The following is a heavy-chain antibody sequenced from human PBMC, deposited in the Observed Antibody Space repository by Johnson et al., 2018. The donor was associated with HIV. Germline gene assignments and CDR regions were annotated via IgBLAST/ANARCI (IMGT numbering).Heavy chain of an antibody. D-gene: IGHD3-22*01. CDR2: IGWNSGSI. CDR1: GFTFDDYA. J-gene: IGHJ3*02. V-gene: IGHV3-9*01. CDR3: AKGYDSSSYQGNGAFDI. Sequence: VQLVESGGGLVQPGRSLRLSCAASGFTFDDYAMHWVRQAPGKGLEWVSGIGWNSGSIGYAESVKGRFTISRDNAKNSLYLQLNSLRAEDTAVYYCAKGYDSSSYQGNGAFDIWGQGTMVTVSS.